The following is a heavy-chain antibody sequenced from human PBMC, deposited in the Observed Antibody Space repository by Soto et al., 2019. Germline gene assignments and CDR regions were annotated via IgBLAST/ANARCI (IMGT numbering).Heavy chain of an antibody. D-gene: IGHD3-10*01. CDR2: ISAYNGNT. V-gene: IGHV1-18*01. Sequence: QVQLVQSGAEVKKPGASVKVSCKASGYTFTSYGISWVRQAPGQGLEWMGWISAYNGNTNYAQKLQGRVTMTTDTSTSTAYMELRRLRSDDPVVYYCAGGGRWRYYGAGRYYGLPYGLDVWGQGTTVTVSS. CDR1: GYTFTSYG. J-gene: IGHJ6*02. CDR3: AGGGRWRYYGAGRYYGLPYGLDV.